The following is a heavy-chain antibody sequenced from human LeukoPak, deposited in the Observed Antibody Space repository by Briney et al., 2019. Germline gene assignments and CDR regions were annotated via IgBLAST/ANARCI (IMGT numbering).Heavy chain of an antibody. CDR2: IIPIFGTA. CDR1: GGTFSSYA. V-gene: IGHV1-69*13. J-gene: IGHJ5*02. CDR3: ASLGAAAGTEWLDP. D-gene: IGHD6-13*01. Sequence: SVKVSCKASGGTFSSYAISWVRQAPGQGLEWMGGIIPIFGTANYAQKFQGRVTITADESTSTAYMELSSLRSEDTAVYYCASLGAAAGTEWLDPWGQGTLVTVSS.